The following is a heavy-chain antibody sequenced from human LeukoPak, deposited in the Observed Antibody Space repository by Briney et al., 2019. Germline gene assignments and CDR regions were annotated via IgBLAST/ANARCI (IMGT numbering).Heavy chain of an antibody. D-gene: IGHD3-10*01. Sequence: TSETLSLTCTVSGGSISSYYWSWIRQPPGKGLEWIGYIYYSGSTNYNPSLKSRVTISVDTSKNQFSLKLSSVTAADTAVYYCARSARSSGPYYFDYWGQGTLVTVSS. CDR1: GGSISSYY. V-gene: IGHV4-59*01. CDR2: IYYSGST. CDR3: ARSARSSGPYYFDY. J-gene: IGHJ4*02.